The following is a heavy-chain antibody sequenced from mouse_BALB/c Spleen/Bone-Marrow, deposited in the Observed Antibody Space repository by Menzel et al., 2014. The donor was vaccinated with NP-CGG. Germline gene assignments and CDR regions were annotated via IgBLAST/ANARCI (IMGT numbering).Heavy chain of an antibody. CDR2: INPASGDT. J-gene: IGHJ4*01. CDR1: GFNIKDTY. V-gene: IGHV14-3*02. Sequence: EVKLQESGAELVKPGASVKLSCTASGFNIKDTYIHWVMQRPEQGLAWIGRINPASGDTKFDPKFQGKATITADTSSNTAYLQLSSLTSEDTAVYYCARWEYYAMDYWGQGTSVTVSS. D-gene: IGHD4-1*01. CDR3: ARWEYYAMDY.